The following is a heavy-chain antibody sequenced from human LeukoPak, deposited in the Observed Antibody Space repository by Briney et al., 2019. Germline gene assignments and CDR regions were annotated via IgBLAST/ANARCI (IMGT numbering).Heavy chain of an antibody. CDR2: IYYSGST. CDR3: ARLFNGLAPDYYYMDV. V-gene: IGHV4-39*01. Sequence: SETLSLTCTVSGGSISSSSYYWGWIRQPPGKGLEWIGSIYYSGSTYYNPSLKSRVTISVDTSKNQFSLKLSSVTAADTAVYYCARLFNGLAPDYYYMDVWGKGTTVTISS. CDR1: GGSISSSSYY. J-gene: IGHJ6*03. D-gene: IGHD2-8*01.